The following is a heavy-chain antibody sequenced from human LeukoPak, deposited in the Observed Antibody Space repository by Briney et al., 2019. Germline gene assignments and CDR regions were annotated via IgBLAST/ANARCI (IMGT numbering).Heavy chain of an antibody. V-gene: IGHV3-74*01. CDR2: INSDGSST. Sequence: GGSLRLSCAASGFTFSNYWMHWVRQAPGKGLVWVSRINSDGSSTTYADSVKGRFTISRDNAKNTLYLQMNSLRAEDTAVYYCARGHGRVFWSGYPNSFDYWGQGTLVTVSS. CDR1: GFTFSNYW. J-gene: IGHJ4*02. CDR3: ARGHGRVFWSGYPNSFDY. D-gene: IGHD3-3*01.